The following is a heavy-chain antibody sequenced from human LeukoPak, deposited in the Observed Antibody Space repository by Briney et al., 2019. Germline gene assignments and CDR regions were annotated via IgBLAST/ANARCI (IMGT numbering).Heavy chain of an antibody. Sequence: SETLSLTCTVSGVSISGYYWSWIRQPPGKGLEWIGYIYYSGSTNYNPSLKSRVTMSVDTSKNQFSLKLSSVTAADTAVYYCARDELQWLPPYYYYYGMDVWGQGTTVTVSS. J-gene: IGHJ6*02. CDR1: GVSISGYY. CDR2: IYYSGST. D-gene: IGHD6-19*01. V-gene: IGHV4-59*01. CDR3: ARDELQWLPPYYYYYGMDV.